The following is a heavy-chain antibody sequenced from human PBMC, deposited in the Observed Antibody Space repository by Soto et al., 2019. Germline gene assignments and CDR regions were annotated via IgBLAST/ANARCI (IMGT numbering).Heavy chain of an antibody. CDR3: ARAPEPDSGWFYYFDY. CDR2: ILPIFGTA. CDR1: GGTFSSYA. V-gene: IGHV1-69*01. J-gene: IGHJ4*02. Sequence: QVQLVQSGAEVKKPGSSVKVSCKASGGTFSSYAISWVRQAPGQGLEWMGGILPIFGTANYAQKFQGRVTITADESTSTAYMELSSLRYEDTAVYYCARAPEPDSGWFYYFDYWGQGTLVTVSS. D-gene: IGHD6-19*01.